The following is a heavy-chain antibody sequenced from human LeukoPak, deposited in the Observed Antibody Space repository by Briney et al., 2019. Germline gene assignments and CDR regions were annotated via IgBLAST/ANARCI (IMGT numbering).Heavy chain of an antibody. D-gene: IGHD6-13*01. CDR3: ARRTRIAGWYYFDY. V-gene: IGHV4-38-2*01. CDR1: GYSISSGYY. Sequence: NASETLSLTCAVSGYSISSGYYWGWIRQPPGQGLEWIGSIYHSGSTYYNPSLKSRVTISVDTSKNHFSPKLSSVTAADTAVYYCARRTRIAGWYYFDYWGQGTLVTVSS. J-gene: IGHJ4*02. CDR2: IYHSGST.